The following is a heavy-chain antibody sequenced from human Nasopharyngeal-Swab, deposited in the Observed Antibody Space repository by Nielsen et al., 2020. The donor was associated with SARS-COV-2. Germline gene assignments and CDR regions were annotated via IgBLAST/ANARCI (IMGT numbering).Heavy chain of an antibody. V-gene: IGHV1-69*06. CDR2: IIPIFGTA. Sequence: SSVNVSCKASGGTFSSYAISWVRQAPGQGLEWMGGIIPIFGTANYAQKFQGRVTITADKSTSTAYMELSSLRSEDTAVYYCARDCGSTSCQYYYYGMDVWGQGTTVTVSS. D-gene: IGHD2-2*01. CDR1: GGTFSSYA. CDR3: ARDCGSTSCQYYYYGMDV. J-gene: IGHJ6*02.